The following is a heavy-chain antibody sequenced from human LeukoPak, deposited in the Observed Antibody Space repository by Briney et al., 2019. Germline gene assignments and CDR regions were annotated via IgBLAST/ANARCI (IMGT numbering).Heavy chain of an antibody. D-gene: IGHD3-9*01. Sequence: SETLSLTCTVSGGSISSSSYYWGWIRQPPGKGLEWIGSIYYSGSTYYNPSLKSRVTISVDTSKNQFSLKLSSVTAADTAVYYCARGKYYDILTGYSSPFDYWGQGTLVTVSS. CDR1: GGSISSSSYY. CDR2: IYYSGST. J-gene: IGHJ4*02. V-gene: IGHV4-39*01. CDR3: ARGKYYDILTGYSSPFDY.